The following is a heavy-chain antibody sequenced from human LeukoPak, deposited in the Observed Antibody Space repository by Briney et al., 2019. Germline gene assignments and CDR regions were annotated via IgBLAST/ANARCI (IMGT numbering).Heavy chain of an antibody. CDR3: TTARIQLWLRTLHDYYYMDV. D-gene: IGHD5-18*01. V-gene: IGHV3-30*02. J-gene: IGHJ6*03. Sequence: GGSLRLSCAASGFTFSSYGMHWVRQAPGKGLEWVAFIRYDGSNKYYADSVKGRFTISRDNSKNTLYLQMNSLKTEDTAVYYCTTARIQLWLRTLHDYYYMDVWGKGTTVTISS. CDR1: GFTFSSYG. CDR2: IRYDGSNK.